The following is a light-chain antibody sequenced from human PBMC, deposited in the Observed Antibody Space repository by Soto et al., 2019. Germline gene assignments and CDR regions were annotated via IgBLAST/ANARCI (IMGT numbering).Light chain of an antibody. CDR3: QQYDEWYT. CDR2: DAS. CDR1: QSISAR. V-gene: IGKV3-15*01. J-gene: IGKJ2*01. Sequence: EIVMTQSPATLSVSPGERVTLSCRASQSISARLAWYQHKPGQPPRLLIFDASRRATGIPARFSGSGSGTEFTLTISSLQSEDFGVYYCQQYDEWYTFGQGTKLEIK.